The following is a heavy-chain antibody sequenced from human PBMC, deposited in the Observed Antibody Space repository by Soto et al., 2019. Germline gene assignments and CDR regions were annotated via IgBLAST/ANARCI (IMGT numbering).Heavy chain of an antibody. D-gene: IGHD2-15*01. CDR2: IYSGGST. J-gene: IGHJ4*02. Sequence: EVQLVESGGGMIQSGGSLRLSCAASGFTVSSNYMSWVRRAPGKGLEWVSVIYSGGSTYYADSVKGRFTISRDNSKNTLYLQMNSLRAEDTAVYYCGFGRILYYWGQGTLVTVSS. CDR1: GFTVSSNY. V-gene: IGHV3-53*01. CDR3: GFGRILYY.